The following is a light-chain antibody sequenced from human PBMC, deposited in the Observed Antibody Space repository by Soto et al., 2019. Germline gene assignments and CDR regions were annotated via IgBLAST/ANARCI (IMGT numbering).Light chain of an antibody. V-gene: IGKV3-11*01. CDR3: QQRNSWPPIT. Sequence: EIVLTQSPVTLSLSPGERATLSCRPSKRVRTTLAWYQVKPGKAPRLLIYDASSRASGVPARFSGSGSGTDFTLTISSLEPEDFALYYCQQRNSWPPITFGQGTRLEIK. CDR1: KRVRTT. J-gene: IGKJ5*01. CDR2: DAS.